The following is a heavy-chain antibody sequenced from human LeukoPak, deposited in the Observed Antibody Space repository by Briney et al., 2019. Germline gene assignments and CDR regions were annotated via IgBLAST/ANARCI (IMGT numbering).Heavy chain of an antibody. V-gene: IGHV4-59*01. J-gene: IGHJ3*02. CDR2: IFYTGVS. CDR1: GDSFSTYY. Sequence: SETLSLTCTVSGDSFSTYYWSWIRQPPGKGLQWIGFIFYTGVSNYSPSLKGRVTISVDTSKNRFSLRLTSVTAADTAVYFCARSRYKGANDAFDIWGQGTLVTVSS. D-gene: IGHD3-16*02. CDR3: ARSRYKGANDAFDI.